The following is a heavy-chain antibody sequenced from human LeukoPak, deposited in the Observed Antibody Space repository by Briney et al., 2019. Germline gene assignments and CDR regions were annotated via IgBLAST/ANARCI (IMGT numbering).Heavy chain of an antibody. V-gene: IGHV1-18*01. CDR3: ARGLKIDTADY. Sequence: GESLKISCKASGYTFSTYGFSWVRQAPGQGLEWMGWISAYNGNTNYAQRLQGRVTMTTDTSTSTAYMELRSLRSDDTAVYYCARGLKIDTADYWGQGTLVTVSS. CDR1: GYTFSTYG. J-gene: IGHJ4*02. D-gene: IGHD3-9*01. CDR2: ISAYNGNT.